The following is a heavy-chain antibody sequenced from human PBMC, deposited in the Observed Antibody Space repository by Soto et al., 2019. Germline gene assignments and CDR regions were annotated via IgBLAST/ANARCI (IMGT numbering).Heavy chain of an antibody. J-gene: IGHJ4*02. CDR3: ARGITQGYDY. CDR2: MSPSSGNT. Sequence: QVQLVQSGAEVEKPGASVKVSCQASGYNFNTYDINWVRQATGQGLEGMGWMSPSSGNTNYAQKFQGRVTMTRDTSVSTAYMELNSLTSDDTAVYYCARGITQGYDYWGQGTPVTVSS. V-gene: IGHV1-8*02. CDR1: GYNFNTYD. D-gene: IGHD1-20*01.